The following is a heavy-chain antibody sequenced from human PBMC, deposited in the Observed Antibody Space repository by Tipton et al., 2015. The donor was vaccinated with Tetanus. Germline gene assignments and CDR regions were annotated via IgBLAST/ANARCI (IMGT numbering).Heavy chain of an antibody. V-gene: IGHV4-30-4*01. J-gene: IGHJ2*01. CDR2: IYSSGGI. D-gene: IGHD2-15*01. Sequence: TLSLTCAVSGGSISGGDYVWNWIRQPPGKGLEWIGYIYSSGGISYNPSLKSRLSISRDTSKNQFSLRLSSVTAADTAVYYCARGGLCVGPACAGISPLLDVWGRGTLVTVSS. CDR1: GGSISGGDYV. CDR3: ARGGLCVGPACAGISPLLDV.